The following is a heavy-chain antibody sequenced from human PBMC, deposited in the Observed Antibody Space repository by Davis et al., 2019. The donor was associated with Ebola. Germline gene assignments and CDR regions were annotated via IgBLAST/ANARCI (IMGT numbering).Heavy chain of an antibody. Sequence: MPSETLSLTCAVYGGSFSGYYWSWIRQPPGEGLEWIGEINHSGNTNSNPSLKSRVTISVDTSKNQFSLKLGSVTAADTAVYYCARVPYYGSGSYPAYYYYGMDVWGQGTTVTVSS. J-gene: IGHJ6*02. CDR2: INHSGNT. D-gene: IGHD3-10*01. CDR3: ARVPYYGSGSYPAYYYYGMDV. CDR1: GGSFSGYY. V-gene: IGHV4-34*01.